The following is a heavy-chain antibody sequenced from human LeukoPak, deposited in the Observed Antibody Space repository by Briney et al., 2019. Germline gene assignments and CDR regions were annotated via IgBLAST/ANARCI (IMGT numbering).Heavy chain of an antibody. V-gene: IGHV3-21*04. J-gene: IGHJ4*02. Sequence: GGSLRLSCAASGFTFSSYSMNWVRQAPGKGLEWVSSISSSSYIYYADSVKGRFTISRDNAKNSLYLQMNSLRAEDTALYYCAKDWSIAARAGTSPFDYWGQGTLVTVSS. CDR3: AKDWSIAARAGTSPFDY. CDR1: GFTFSSYS. CDR2: ISSSSYI. D-gene: IGHD6-6*01.